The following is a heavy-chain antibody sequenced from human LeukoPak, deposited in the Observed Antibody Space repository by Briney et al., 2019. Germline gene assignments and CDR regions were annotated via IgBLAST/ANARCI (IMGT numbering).Heavy chain of an antibody. D-gene: IGHD2-2*01. J-gene: IGHJ4*02. CDR3: ARGYCSSTTCYADY. Sequence: ASVKVSRKASGYTFTSYAMNWVRQAPGQGLEWMGWINTNTGNPTYAQGFTGRFVFSLDTSVSTAYLQISSLKAEDTAVYYCARGYCSSTTCYADYWGQGTLVTVSS. CDR1: GYTFTSYA. V-gene: IGHV7-4-1*02. CDR2: INTNTGNP.